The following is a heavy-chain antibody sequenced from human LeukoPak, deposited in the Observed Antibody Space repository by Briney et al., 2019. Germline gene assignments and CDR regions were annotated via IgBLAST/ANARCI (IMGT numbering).Heavy chain of an antibody. CDR2: IIPILGIA. CDR1: GGTFSSYA. CDR3: ARAPEYSSSSDNPDFWFDP. J-gene: IGHJ5*02. D-gene: IGHD6-6*01. Sequence: ASVKVSCKASGGTFSSYAISWVRQAPGQGLEWMGRIIPILGIANYAQKFQGRVTITADKSTSTAYMELSSLRSEDTAVYYCARAPEYSSSSDNPDFWFDPWGQGTLVTVSS. V-gene: IGHV1-69*04.